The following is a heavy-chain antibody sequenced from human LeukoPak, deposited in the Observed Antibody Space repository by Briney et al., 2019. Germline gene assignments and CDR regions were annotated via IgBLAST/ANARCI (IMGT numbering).Heavy chain of an antibody. V-gene: IGHV1-69*06. CDR1: GGTFSSYA. CDR3: AVYYYGLGTPPFDP. CDR2: IIPIFGTA. Sequence: SVKVSCKASGGTFSSYAISWVRQAPGQGLEWMGGIIPIFGTANYAQKFQGRVTITADKSTSTAYMELSSLRSEDTAVYYCAVYYYGLGTPPFDPWGQGTLVTVSS. J-gene: IGHJ5*02. D-gene: IGHD3-10*01.